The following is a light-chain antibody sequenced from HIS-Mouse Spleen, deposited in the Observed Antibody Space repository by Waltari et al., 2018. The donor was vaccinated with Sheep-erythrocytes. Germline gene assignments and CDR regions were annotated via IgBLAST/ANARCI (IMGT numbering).Light chain of an antibody. CDR1: SSDVGSYNL. J-gene: IGLJ3*02. CDR2: EVS. CDR3: SSYAGSNNWV. V-gene: IGLV2-8*01. Sequence: QSALTQPASVSGSPGQSITIPCTGTSSDVGSYNLVSWYQQQPGKAPKLMIYEVSKRPSGVPDRFSGSKSGNTASLTVSGLQAEDEADYYCSSYAGSNNWVFGGGTKLTVL.